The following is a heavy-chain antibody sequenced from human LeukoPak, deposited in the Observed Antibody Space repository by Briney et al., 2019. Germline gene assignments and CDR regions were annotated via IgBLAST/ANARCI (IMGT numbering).Heavy chain of an antibody. V-gene: IGHV3-21*01. CDR3: ARGGEFSGYEI. CDR2: ISSRSSYI. J-gene: IGHJ4*02. D-gene: IGHD5-12*01. Sequence: GGSLRLSCAASGFTFSSYSMNWVRQAPGKGLGWVSSISSRSSYIYYTDSVKGRFTISRDNAKSSLYLQMNSLRAEDTAVYYCARGGEFSGYEIWGQGTLVTVSS. CDR1: GFTFSSYS.